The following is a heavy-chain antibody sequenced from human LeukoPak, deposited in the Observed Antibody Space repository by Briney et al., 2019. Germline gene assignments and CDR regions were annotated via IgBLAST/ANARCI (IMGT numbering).Heavy chain of an antibody. CDR2: IYYSGST. V-gene: IGHV4-31*03. CDR1: GGSISSGGYY. D-gene: IGHD4-17*01. Sequence: PSETLSLTCTVSGGSISSGGYYWRWIRQHPGKGLEWIEYIYYSGSTYYNPSLKSRFTISVDTSKNQFSLKLSSVTAADTAVYYCAATVTGWFDPWGQGTLVTVSS. CDR3: AATVTGWFDP. J-gene: IGHJ5*02.